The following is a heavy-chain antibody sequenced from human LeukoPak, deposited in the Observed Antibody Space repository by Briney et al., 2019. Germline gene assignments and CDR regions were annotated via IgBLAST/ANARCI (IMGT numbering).Heavy chain of an antibody. J-gene: IGHJ3*02. CDR2: IYYSGST. D-gene: IGHD5-12*01. Sequence: SETLSLTCTVSGGSISSGGYYWSWIRQHPGKGLEWIGYIYYSGSTYYNPSLKSRVTISVDTSKNQFSLKLSSVTAADTAVYYCASTLVAKSPDAFDIWGQGTMVTVSS. CDR1: GGSISSGGYY. CDR3: ASTLVAKSPDAFDI. V-gene: IGHV4-31*03.